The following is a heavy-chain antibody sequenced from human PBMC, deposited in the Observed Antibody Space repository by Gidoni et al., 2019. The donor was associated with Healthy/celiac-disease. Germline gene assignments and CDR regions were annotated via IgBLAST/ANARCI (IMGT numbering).Heavy chain of an antibody. V-gene: IGHV4-59*01. Sequence: QVQLQESGPGLVKPSETLSLTCTVSGGSISSYYWSWIRQPPGKGLEWIGYIYYSGSTNYNPSLKSRVTISVDTSKNQFSLKLSSVTAADTAVYYCARDPSGANPNWFDPWGQGTLVTVSS. J-gene: IGHJ5*02. CDR2: IYYSGST. D-gene: IGHD6-25*01. CDR1: GGSISSYY. CDR3: ARDPSGANPNWFDP.